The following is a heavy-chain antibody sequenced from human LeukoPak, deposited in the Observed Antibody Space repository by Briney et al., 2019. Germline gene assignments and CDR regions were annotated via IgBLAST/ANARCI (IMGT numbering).Heavy chain of an antibody. CDR2: ISAYNGNT. Sequence: ASVKVSCKASGYTFTSYGISWVRQAPGRGLEWMGWISAYNGNTNYAQKLQGRVTMTTDTSTSTVYMELRSLRSDDTAVYYCARVEQWLARGTEDFWGQGTLVTVSS. CDR3: ARVEQWLARGTEDF. J-gene: IGHJ4*02. V-gene: IGHV1-18*01. CDR1: GYTFTSYG. D-gene: IGHD6-19*01.